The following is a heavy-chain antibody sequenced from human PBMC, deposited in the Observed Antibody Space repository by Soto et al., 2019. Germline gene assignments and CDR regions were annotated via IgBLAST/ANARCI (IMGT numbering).Heavy chain of an antibody. CDR2: IDPDGSGI. V-gene: IGHV3-74*03. CDR1: EFTFSRYW. J-gene: IGHJ4*02. Sequence: EVQLVESGGGLVQPGGSLRLSCVASEFTFSRYWMHWVRQAPGKGLVWVARIDPDGSGIVYADSVKGRFTISRDNAQKTLYLQMSSLRAEDTAVYYCTISPSATPDCWGQGTLVTVSS. D-gene: IGHD2-21*01. CDR3: TISPSATPDC.